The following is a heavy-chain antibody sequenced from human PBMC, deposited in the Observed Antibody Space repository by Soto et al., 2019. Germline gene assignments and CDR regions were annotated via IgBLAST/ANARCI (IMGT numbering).Heavy chain of an antibody. CDR2: IKPDGSEK. CDR3: ARGDYYDTSGPFSDAFDI. V-gene: IGHV3-7*04. J-gene: IGHJ3*02. Sequence: GRSLRLWWGAAWGTCGTHGGSWVRQAPGKGLEWVANIKPDGSEKWYVDSVKGRFTISRDNAKNSLYLQMNSLRAEDTAVYYCARGDYYDTSGPFSDAFDIWGQGPMVTVS. CDR1: WGTCGTHG. D-gene: IGHD3-22*01.